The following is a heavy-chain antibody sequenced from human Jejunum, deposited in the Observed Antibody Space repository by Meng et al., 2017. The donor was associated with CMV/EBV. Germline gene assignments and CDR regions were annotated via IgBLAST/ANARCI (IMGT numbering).Heavy chain of an antibody. J-gene: IGHJ5*02. Sequence: SRFTFIVYCIHWVRQAPGKGLEWVAVISYAGSNKYYADSVKGRFTISRDNSKNTLYLQMNSLRPEDTAVYYCAKASVAAADTGWFDPWGQGTLVTVSS. CDR3: AKASVAAADTGWFDP. CDR1: RFTFIVYC. V-gene: IGHV3-30*18. CDR2: ISYAGSNK. D-gene: IGHD6-13*01.